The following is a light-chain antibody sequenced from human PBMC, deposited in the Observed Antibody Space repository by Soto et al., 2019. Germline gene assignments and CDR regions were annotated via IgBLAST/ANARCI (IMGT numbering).Light chain of an antibody. CDR1: NSDVGGYNY. Sequence: QSVLTQPASVSGSPGQSITISCTGTNSDVGGYNYVSWYQQHPGKAPKLMIYEVSNRPSGVSNRFSGSKSGNTASLTISGLQAEDEADYYCSSYTSSSSSTLYVFGTGTKLTVL. J-gene: IGLJ1*01. CDR2: EVS. CDR3: SSYTSSSSSTLYV. V-gene: IGLV2-14*01.